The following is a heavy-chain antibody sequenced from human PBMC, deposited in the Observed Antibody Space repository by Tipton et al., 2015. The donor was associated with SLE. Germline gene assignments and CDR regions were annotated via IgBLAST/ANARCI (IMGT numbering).Heavy chain of an antibody. CDR3: ARIYYGDYFDY. CDR2: IYYSGST. D-gene: IGHD4-17*01. J-gene: IGHJ4*02. CDR1: GGSISSSSYY. Sequence: TLSLTCTVSGGSISSSSYYWGWIRQPPGKGLEWIGSIYYSGSTNYNPSPKSRVTISVDTSKNQFSLKLSSVTAADTAVYYCARIYYGDYFDYWGQGTLVTVSS. V-gene: IGHV4-39*07.